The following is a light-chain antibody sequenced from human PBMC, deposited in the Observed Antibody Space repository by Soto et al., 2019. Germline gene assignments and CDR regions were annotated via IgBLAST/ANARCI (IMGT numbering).Light chain of an antibody. J-gene: IGKJ1*01. Sequence: VMTQAPAALSVSPGERATLSCRASQTINNNVAWYQLKDGQVPRLLIYGASNRATGIPDRFSGSGSGTDFTLTISRLEPEDFAVYYCQQYGSSPATFGQGAKVDIK. CDR2: GAS. V-gene: IGKV3-20*01. CDR1: QTINNN. CDR3: QQYGSSPAT.